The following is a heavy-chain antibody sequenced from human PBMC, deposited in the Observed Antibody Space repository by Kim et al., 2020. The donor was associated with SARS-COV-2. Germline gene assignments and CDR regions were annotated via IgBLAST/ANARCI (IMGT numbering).Heavy chain of an antibody. Sequence: SETLSLTCAVYGGSFSGYYWSWIRQPPGKGLEWIGEINHSGSTNYNPSLKSRVTISVDTSKNQFSLKLSSVTAADTAVYYCARAFFRRGYWGYWGQGTLVTVSS. CDR2: INHSGST. CDR1: GGSFSGYY. J-gene: IGHJ4*02. D-gene: IGHD3-22*01. V-gene: IGHV4-34*01. CDR3: ARAFFRRGYWGY.